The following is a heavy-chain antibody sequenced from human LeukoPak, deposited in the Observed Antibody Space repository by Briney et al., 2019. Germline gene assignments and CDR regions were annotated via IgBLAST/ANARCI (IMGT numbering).Heavy chain of an antibody. CDR1: GLPFSSYS. CDR3: TRDPMTTNYGMDV. J-gene: IGHJ6*02. D-gene: IGHD4-17*01. CDR2: ISGSSSTI. Sequence: GGSLRLSCAASGLPFSSYSMNWVRQAPGKGLEWVSYISGSSSTIYYADSVKGRFSISRDNGENSLYLQMNGLRDEDTAVYYCTRDPMTTNYGMDVWGQGTTVTVSS. V-gene: IGHV3-48*02.